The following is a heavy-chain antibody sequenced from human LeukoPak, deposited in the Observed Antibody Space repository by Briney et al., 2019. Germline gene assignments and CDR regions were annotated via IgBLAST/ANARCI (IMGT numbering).Heavy chain of an antibody. Sequence: GGSLRLSCAASGFTFSSYSMNWVRQAPGKGLEWVSSISSSSSYIYYADSVKGRFIISRDNAKNSLYLQMNSLRAEDTAVYYCARDVGYCSSTSCYGVYWGQGTLVTVSS. D-gene: IGHD2-2*01. CDR1: GFTFSSYS. CDR3: ARDVGYCSSTSCYGVY. CDR2: ISSSSSYI. J-gene: IGHJ4*02. V-gene: IGHV3-21*01.